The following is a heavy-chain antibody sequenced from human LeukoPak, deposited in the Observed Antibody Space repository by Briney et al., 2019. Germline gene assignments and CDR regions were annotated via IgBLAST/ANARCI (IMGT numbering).Heavy chain of an antibody. CDR3: ARGPTYCSSTSCWFGGIYYYYYMDV. Sequence: ASVKVSCKASGYTFTSYDINWVRQATGQGLEGMGWMNPNSGNTGYAQKFQGRVTITRNTSISTAYMELSSLRSEDTAVYYCARGPTYCSSTSCWFGGIYYYYYMDVWGKGTTVTVSS. J-gene: IGHJ6*03. CDR1: GYTFTSYD. CDR2: MNPNSGNT. V-gene: IGHV1-8*03. D-gene: IGHD2-2*01.